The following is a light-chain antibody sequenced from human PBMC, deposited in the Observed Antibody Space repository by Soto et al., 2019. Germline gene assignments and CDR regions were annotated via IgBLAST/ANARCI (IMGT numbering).Light chain of an antibody. CDR2: EGS. CDR3: CSYAGSRTVV. V-gene: IGLV2-23*01. Sequence: QPVLTQPASVSGSPEQSITISCTGTSSDVGAYNLVSWYQQHPGKAPRLIIYEGSKRPSGISHRFSGSKSDNTASLTISGLRAEDEAHYHCCSYAGSRTVVFGGGTKLTVL. CDR1: SSDVGAYNL. J-gene: IGLJ3*02.